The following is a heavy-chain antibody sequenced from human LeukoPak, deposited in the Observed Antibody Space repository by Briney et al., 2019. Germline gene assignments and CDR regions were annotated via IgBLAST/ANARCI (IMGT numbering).Heavy chain of an antibody. J-gene: IGHJ6*02. CDR1: GGSISSYY. D-gene: IGHD3-10*01. CDR2: IYYSGST. V-gene: IGHV4-59*01. Sequence: SETLSLTCAVSGGSISSYYWSWIRQPPGKGLEWVGYIYYSGSTNYNPSLKSRVTISVDTSKNQFSLKLSSVNAADTAVYYCARMVRGVIITRGMDVWGQGTTVTVSS. CDR3: ARMVRGVIITRGMDV.